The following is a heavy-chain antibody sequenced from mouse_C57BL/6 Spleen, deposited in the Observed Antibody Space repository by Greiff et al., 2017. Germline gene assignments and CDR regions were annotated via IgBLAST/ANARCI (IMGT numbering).Heavy chain of an antibody. CDR1: GYTFTSYG. Sequence: QVQLQQSGAELARPGASVKLSCKASGYTFTSYGISWVKQRTGQGLEWIGEIYPRSGNTYYNEKFKGKATLTAAKSSSTAYMELRSLTSEDSAVYFCARGDYYGSTTGTWFAYWGQGTLVTVSA. CDR2: IYPRSGNT. CDR3: ARGDYYGSTTGTWFAY. D-gene: IGHD1-1*01. V-gene: IGHV1-81*01. J-gene: IGHJ3*01.